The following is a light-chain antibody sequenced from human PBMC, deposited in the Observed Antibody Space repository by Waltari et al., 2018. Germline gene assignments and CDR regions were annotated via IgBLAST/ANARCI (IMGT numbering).Light chain of an antibody. CDR2: EVS. CDR1: SSDVGGYNY. Sequence: QSALTQPASVSGSPGQSITISCTGHSSDVGGYNYVSWYQQHPGKAPKLMIYEVSNRPSGVSNRFSGSKSGNTASLTISGLQAEDEADYYCSSYTSSNSYVFGTGTKVTVL. J-gene: IGLJ1*01. V-gene: IGLV2-14*01. CDR3: SSYTSSNSYV.